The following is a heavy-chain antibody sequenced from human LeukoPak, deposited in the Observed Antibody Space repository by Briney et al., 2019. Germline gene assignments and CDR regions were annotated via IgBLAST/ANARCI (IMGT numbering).Heavy chain of an antibody. CDR3: VRQFAS. CDR2: VSGSGSTV. J-gene: IGHJ4*02. CDR1: GFTVSSNY. V-gene: IGHV3-48*01. Sequence: GGSLRLSCAASGFTVSSNYMSWVRQAPGKRLEWVAYVSGSGSTVYYADSVKGRFTISRDNGKSSLYLQMNSLRVEDTALYYCVRQFASWGQGTLVTVSS.